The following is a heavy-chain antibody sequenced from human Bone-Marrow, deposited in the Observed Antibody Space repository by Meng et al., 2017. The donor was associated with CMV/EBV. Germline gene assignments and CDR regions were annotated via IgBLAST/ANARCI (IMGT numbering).Heavy chain of an antibody. Sequence: SVKVSCKASGGTFSSYAISWVRQAPGQGLEWMGGIIPIFGTANYAQKFQGRVTITTDESTSTAYMELSSLRSEDTAVYYCARDGDYDSHFGMDVWGQGTTVTLYS. V-gene: IGHV1-69*05. J-gene: IGHJ6*02. CDR2: IIPIFGTA. CDR3: ARDGDYDSHFGMDV. CDR1: GGTFSSYA. D-gene: IGHD3-3*01.